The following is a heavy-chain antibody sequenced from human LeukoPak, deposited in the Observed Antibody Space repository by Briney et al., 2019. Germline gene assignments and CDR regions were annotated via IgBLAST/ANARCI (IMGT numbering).Heavy chain of an antibody. J-gene: IGHJ6*03. D-gene: IGHD3-10*01. V-gene: IGHV4-38-2*02. Sequence: SETLSLTCTVTGYSISSGYYWGWIRQPPGKGLEWIGSIYHSGSTYYNPSLKSRVTISVDTSKNQFSLKLSSVTAADTAVYYCARTITMVRGVITHYYYYYMDFWGKGTTVTVSS. CDR2: IYHSGST. CDR3: ARTITMVRGVITHYYYYYMDF. CDR1: GYSISSGYY.